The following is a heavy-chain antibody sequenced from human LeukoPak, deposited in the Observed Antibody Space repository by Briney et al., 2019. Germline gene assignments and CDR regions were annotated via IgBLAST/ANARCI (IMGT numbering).Heavy chain of an antibody. CDR1: GFTFSSYS. CDR3: ARRDTAMAFDY. V-gene: IGHV3-21*01. CDR2: ISSSSSYI. J-gene: IGHJ4*02. D-gene: IGHD5-18*01. Sequence: GGSLRLSCAASGFTFSSYSMSWVRQAPGKGLEWVSSISSSSSYIYYADSVKGRFTISRDNAKNSLYLQMNSLRAEDTAVYYCARRDTAMAFDYWGQGTLVTVSS.